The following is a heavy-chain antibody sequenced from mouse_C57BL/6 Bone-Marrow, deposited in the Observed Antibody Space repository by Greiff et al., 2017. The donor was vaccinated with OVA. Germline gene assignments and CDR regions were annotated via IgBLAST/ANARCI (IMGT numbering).Heavy chain of an antibody. V-gene: IGHV5-9*01. CDR1: GFTFSSYT. J-gene: IGHJ3*01. CDR2: ISGGGGNT. Sequence: EVMLVESGGGLVKPGGSLKLSCAASGFTFSSYTMSWVRQTPEQRLEWVATISGGGGNTYYPDSVKGRVTISRDNAKNTLYLQMSSLRSEDTALYYCARQRGWFAYWGQGTLVTVSA. CDR3: ARQRGWFAY.